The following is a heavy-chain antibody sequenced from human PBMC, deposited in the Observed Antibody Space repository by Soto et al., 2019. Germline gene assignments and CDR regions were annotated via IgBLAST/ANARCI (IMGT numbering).Heavy chain of an antibody. V-gene: IGHV4-59*08. Sequence: VQLQESGPGLVKPSETLSLTCTVSGGSISSYSWSWIRQPPGKGLEWIGYIYYSGSTNYNPSPKSRVTISVDTSKNQFSLKLSSVTAADTAVYYCARRYGGNLDYWGQGTLVTVSS. CDR2: IYYSGST. CDR1: GGSISSYS. D-gene: IGHD2-15*01. CDR3: ARRYGGNLDY. J-gene: IGHJ4*02.